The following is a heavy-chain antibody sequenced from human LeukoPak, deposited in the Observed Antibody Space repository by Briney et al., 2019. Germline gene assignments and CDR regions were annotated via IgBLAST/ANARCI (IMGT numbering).Heavy chain of an antibody. CDR3: AKDTRYDSSGTFDY. J-gene: IGHJ4*02. V-gene: IGHV3-9*01. Sequence: GGSLRLSCAASGFTFDDYAMHWVRQAPGKGLEWVSGISWNSGSIGYADSVKGRFTISRDNAKNSLYLQMNSLRAEDTALYYCAKDTRYDSSGTFDYWGQGTLVTVSS. CDR2: ISWNSGSI. D-gene: IGHD3-22*01. CDR1: GFTFDDYA.